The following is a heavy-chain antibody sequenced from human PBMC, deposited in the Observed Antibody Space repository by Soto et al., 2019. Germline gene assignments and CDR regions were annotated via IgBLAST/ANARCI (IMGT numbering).Heavy chain of an antibody. CDR1: GFTFSSYV. J-gene: IGHJ3*02. CDR2: ISYDGSNK. Sequence: QVQLVESGGGVVQPGRSLRLSCAASGFTFSSYVMHWVRQAPGKGLEWVAVISYDGSNKYYADSVKGRFTISRDNSKNTLYLQMNSLGAEDTAVYFCAKAASSNWYSAFDIWGQGTMVTVSS. CDR3: AKAASSNWYSAFDI. V-gene: IGHV3-30*18. D-gene: IGHD6-13*01.